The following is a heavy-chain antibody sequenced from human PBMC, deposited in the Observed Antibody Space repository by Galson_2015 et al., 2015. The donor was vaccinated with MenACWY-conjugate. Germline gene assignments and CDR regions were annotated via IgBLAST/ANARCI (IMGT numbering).Heavy chain of an antibody. Sequence: QSGAEVKKPGESLKISCKGSGYSFTSYWIGWVRQMPGKGLEWMGIIYPGDSDTRYSPSFQGQVTISADKSISTAYLQWSSLKASDTAMYYCASPNGSSGWEDYLDYWGQGTLVTVSS. CDR1: GYSFTSYW. J-gene: IGHJ4*02. CDR2: IYPGDSDT. CDR3: ASPNGSSGWEDYLDY. V-gene: IGHV5-51*03. D-gene: IGHD6-19*01.